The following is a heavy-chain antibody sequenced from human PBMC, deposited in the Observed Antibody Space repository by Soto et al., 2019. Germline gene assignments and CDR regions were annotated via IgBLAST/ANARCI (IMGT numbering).Heavy chain of an antibody. CDR1: GGSISSSNW. V-gene: IGHV4-4*02. D-gene: IGHD1-26*01. J-gene: IGHJ6*02. CDR2: IYHSGST. CDR3: ARVSIRWELLIYGMDV. Sequence: QVQLQESGPGLVKPSGTLSLTCAVSGGSISSSNWWSWVRQPPGKGLEWIGEIYHSGSTNYNPSLKSRVTLSVDKSKNQFSLKLSSVTAADTAVYYCARVSIRWELLIYGMDVWGQGTTVTVSS.